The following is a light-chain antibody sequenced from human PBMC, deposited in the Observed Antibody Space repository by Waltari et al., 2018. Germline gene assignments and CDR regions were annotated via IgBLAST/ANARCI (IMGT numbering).Light chain of an antibody. CDR3: QHYVRLPAT. V-gene: IGKV3-20*01. J-gene: IGKJ1*01. Sequence: EIILTQSPGTLSLSPGERATLSCRASQSISRPLAWYQQKPGQAPRLLIYGASTRATGLPDRFSGSGSGTDVSLTIRRLEPEDSAVYYCQHYVRLPATFGQGTKVEIK. CDR1: QSISRP. CDR2: GAS.